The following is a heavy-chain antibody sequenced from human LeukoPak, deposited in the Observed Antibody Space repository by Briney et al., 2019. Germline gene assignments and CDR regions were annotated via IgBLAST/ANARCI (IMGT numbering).Heavy chain of an antibody. J-gene: IGHJ5*02. Sequence: WVRQAPGKGLEWIGSIYYSGSTYYNPSLKSRVTISVDTSKNQFSLKLSSVTAADTAVYYCARGRVGATTTWFDPWGQGTLVTVSS. CDR3: ARGRVGATTTWFDP. V-gene: IGHV4-39*01. D-gene: IGHD1-26*01. CDR2: IYYSGST.